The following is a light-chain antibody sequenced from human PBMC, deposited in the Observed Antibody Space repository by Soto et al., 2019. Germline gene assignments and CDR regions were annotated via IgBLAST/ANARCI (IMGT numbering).Light chain of an antibody. J-gene: IGKJ3*01. V-gene: IGKV1-9*01. CDR3: QQLNSYVFA. Sequence: DIQLTQSPSFLPASVGDRVTITCRASQDVSRYLAWYQQKPGKAPNLLIYAASTLRSGFPSRFSGSGSETEFTLTISSLQPEDFATYYCQQLNSYVFAFGPGTKVDIK. CDR2: AAS. CDR1: QDVSRY.